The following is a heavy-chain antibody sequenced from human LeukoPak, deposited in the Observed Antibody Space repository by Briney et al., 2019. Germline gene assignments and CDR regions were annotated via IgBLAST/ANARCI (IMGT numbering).Heavy chain of an antibody. CDR1: GFTFSRYT. CDR3: AREVAAAGTTFDY. Sequence: GGSLRLSCAGSGFTFSRYTFNWVRQAPGKGLEWVSSISSSSSYIYYADSVKGRFTISRDNAKNSLYLQMNSLRAEDTAVYYCAREVAAAGTTFDYWGQGTLVTVSS. V-gene: IGHV3-21*01. CDR2: ISSSSSYI. D-gene: IGHD6-13*01. J-gene: IGHJ4*02.